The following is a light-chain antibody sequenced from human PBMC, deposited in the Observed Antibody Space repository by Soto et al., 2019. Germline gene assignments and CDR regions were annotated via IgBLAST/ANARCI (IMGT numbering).Light chain of an antibody. V-gene: IGLV2-14*03. CDR1: RSDVGAYTF. CDR3: SSYTSSSTHV. Sequence: QSALTQPASVSGSPGQSITISCTGTRSDVGAYTFVSWYQQHPDKVPKLMIFDVSRRPSGVSDRFSGSKSGNTASLTISGLQPEDEADYYCSSYTSSSTHVFGSGTQLTVL. J-gene: IGLJ7*01. CDR2: DVS.